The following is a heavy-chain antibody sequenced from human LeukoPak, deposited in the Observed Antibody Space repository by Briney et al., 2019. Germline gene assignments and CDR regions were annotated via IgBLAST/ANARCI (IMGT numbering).Heavy chain of an antibody. D-gene: IGHD3-10*01. J-gene: IGHJ3*02. CDR2: VSSSSSTI. CDR1: GFTFSSYG. V-gene: IGHV3-48*01. CDR3: AVAGSGTFDI. Sequence: PGGSLRLSCAASGFTFSSYGMNWVRQAPGKGLEWVSYVSSSSSTIQYADSVKGRFTISRDNAKNSLYLQMNSLRAEDTAVYYCAVAGSGTFDIWGQGTVVIVSS.